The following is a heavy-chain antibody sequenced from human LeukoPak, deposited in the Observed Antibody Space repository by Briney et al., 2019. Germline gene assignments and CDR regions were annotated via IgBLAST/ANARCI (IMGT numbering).Heavy chain of an antibody. CDR3: AKMLNTGHAHAALDY. CDR1: GFTFSTYG. V-gene: IGHV3-30*18. D-gene: IGHD2-8*02. Sequence: PGRSLRLSCAASGFTFSTYGMHWVRQSPGKGQEWVAVISYDGSYKEYADSVKGRFTISRDNSKNTLYLQMNSLRAEDTAVYYCAKMLNTGHAHAALDYWGQGTLVTVSS. CDR2: ISYDGSYK. J-gene: IGHJ4*02.